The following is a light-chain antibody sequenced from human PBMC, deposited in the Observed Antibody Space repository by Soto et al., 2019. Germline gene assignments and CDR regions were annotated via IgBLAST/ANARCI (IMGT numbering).Light chain of an antibody. CDR3: CSYAGSYNLX. V-gene: IGLV2-11*01. CDR2: DVS. J-gene: IGLJ2*01. CDR1: SSDVGGYNY. Sequence: QSVLTQPRSVSGSPGQSVTISCTGTSSDVGGYNYVSWYQQHPGKAPKLMIYDVSKRPSGVPDRFSGSKSGNTASLTISGLQAEDEADYYCCSYAGSYNLXFGGGTKLTVL.